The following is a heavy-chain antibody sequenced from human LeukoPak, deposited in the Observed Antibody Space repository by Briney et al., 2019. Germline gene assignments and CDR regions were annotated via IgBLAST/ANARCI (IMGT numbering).Heavy chain of an antibody. J-gene: IGHJ3*02. V-gene: IGHV3-9*01. CDR1: GFTFDDYA. CDR3: ARDGDSSDEGAFDI. CDR2: ISWNSGSI. D-gene: IGHD3-22*01. Sequence: SGGSLRLSCAASGFTFDDYAMHWVRQAPGKGLEWVSGISWNSGSIGYADSVKGRFTISRDNAKNSLYLQMNSLRAEDTALYHCARDGDSSDEGAFDIWGQGTMVTVSS.